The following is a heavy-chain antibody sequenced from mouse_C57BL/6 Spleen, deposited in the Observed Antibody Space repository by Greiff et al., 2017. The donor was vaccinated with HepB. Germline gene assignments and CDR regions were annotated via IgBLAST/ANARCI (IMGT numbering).Heavy chain of an antibody. V-gene: IGHV10-1*01. CDR1: GFSFNTYA. CDR2: IRSKSNNYAT. D-gene: IGHD1-1*01. Sequence: EVQLVESGGGLVQPKGSLKLSCAASGFSFNTYAMNWVRQAPGKGLEWVARIRSKSNNYATYYADSVKDRFTISRDDSESMLYLQMNNLKTEDTAMYYCVRQSPYYYGSSLDYWGQGTTLTVSS. J-gene: IGHJ2*01. CDR3: VRQSPYYYGSSLDY.